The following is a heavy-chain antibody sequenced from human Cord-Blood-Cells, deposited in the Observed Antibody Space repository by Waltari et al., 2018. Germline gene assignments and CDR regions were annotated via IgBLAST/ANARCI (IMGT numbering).Heavy chain of an antibody. J-gene: IGHJ4*02. V-gene: IGHV3-30-3*01. CDR3: ARDAPCGSCYYFDY. CDR2: ISYDGSNK. D-gene: IGHD2-15*01. Sequence: QVQLVESGGGVVPPGRSLRLPCAASGFTFSRHAMHWVRQAPGKGLELVAVISYDGSNKYYADSVKGRFTISRDNSKNTLYLQMNSLRAEDTAVYYCARDAPCGSCYYFDYWGQGALVTVSS. CDR1: GFTFSRHA.